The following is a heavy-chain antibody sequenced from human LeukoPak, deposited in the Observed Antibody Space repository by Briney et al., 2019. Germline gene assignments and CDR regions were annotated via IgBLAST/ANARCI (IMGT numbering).Heavy chain of an antibody. CDR2: IYASGSI. V-gene: IGHV4-4*07. Sequence: SETLSLTCSVSGGSITNFFWTWIRQPAGKGLEYIGRIYASGSIDYNPSLKGRVTMSVDTSNNQLSLNLTPVTAADTALYFCARSARFNYFYMDVWGKGTSVTVSS. CDR1: GGSITNFF. CDR3: ARSARFNYFYMDV. D-gene: IGHD2-15*01. J-gene: IGHJ6*03.